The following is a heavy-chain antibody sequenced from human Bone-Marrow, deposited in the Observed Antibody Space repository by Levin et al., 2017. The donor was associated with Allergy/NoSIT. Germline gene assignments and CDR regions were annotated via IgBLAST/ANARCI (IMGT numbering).Heavy chain of an antibody. D-gene: IGHD6-13*01. Sequence: SQTLSLTCAISGDSVSSNSAAWNWIRQSPSRGLEWLGRTYYRSKWYNDYAVSVKSRITINPDTSKNQFSLQLNSVTPEDTAVYYCARAPGIAAGYYDYGMDVWGQGTTVTVSS. V-gene: IGHV6-1*01. CDR1: GDSVSSNSAA. J-gene: IGHJ6*02. CDR3: ARAPGIAAGYYDYGMDV. CDR2: TYYRSKWYN.